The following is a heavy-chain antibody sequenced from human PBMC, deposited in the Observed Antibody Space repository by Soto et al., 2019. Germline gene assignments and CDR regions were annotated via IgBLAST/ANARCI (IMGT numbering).Heavy chain of an antibody. Sequence: GGSLRLSCAAAGFTFSDYYMSWIRQTPGKGLEWVSYISSSGSTIYYADSVKGRFTISRDNAKNSLYLQMNSLRAEDTAVYYCARDQLPDKNDAFDIWGQGTMVTVSS. CDR2: ISSSGSTI. J-gene: IGHJ3*02. CDR3: ARDQLPDKNDAFDI. V-gene: IGHV3-11*01. D-gene: IGHD2-2*01. CDR1: GFTFSDYY.